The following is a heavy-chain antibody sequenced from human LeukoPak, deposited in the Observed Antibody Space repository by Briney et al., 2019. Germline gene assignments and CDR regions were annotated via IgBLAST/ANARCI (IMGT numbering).Heavy chain of an antibody. CDR3: AGYGSGSYSKNYYGMDV. CDR1: GFTFSSYG. Sequence: GGSLRLSCAASGFTFSSYGMHWVRQAPGKGLEWVAVISYDGSNKYYADSVKGRFTISRDNSKNTLYLQMNSLRAEDTAVYYCAGYGSGSYSKNYYGMDVWGQGTTVTVSS. V-gene: IGHV3-30*03. J-gene: IGHJ6*02. D-gene: IGHD3-10*01. CDR2: ISYDGSNK.